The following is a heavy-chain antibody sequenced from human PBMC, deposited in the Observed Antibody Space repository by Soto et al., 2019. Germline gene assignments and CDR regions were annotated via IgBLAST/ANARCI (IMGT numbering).Heavy chain of an antibody. V-gene: IGHV1-69*06. CDR1: GGTFSSYA. J-gene: IGHJ6*02. D-gene: IGHD2-2*01. Sequence: GASVKVSCKASGGTFSSYAISWVRQAPGQGLEWMGGIIPIFGTANYAQKFQGRVTITADKSTSTAYMELNSLRAEDTAVYYCARDRWGYCSSTSCFYYYYGMDVWGQGTTVTVSS. CDR3: ARDRWGYCSSTSCFYYYYGMDV. CDR2: IIPIFGTA.